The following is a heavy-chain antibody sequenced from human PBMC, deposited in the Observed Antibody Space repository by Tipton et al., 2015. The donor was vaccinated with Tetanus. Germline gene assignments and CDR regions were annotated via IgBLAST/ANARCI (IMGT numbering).Heavy chain of an antibody. CDR3: AKDPASRAWFGP. Sequence: SLRLSCAASGFTFSNYAMAWVRQAPGKGLEWVSGISVRGSHTYYADPAKGRISIARDNSKNTVYLQMNSLRDEDTAVYYCAKDPASRAWFGPWGEETLVSVSS. V-gene: IGHV3-23*01. CDR1: GFTFSNYA. J-gene: IGHJ5*02. CDR2: ISVRGSHT.